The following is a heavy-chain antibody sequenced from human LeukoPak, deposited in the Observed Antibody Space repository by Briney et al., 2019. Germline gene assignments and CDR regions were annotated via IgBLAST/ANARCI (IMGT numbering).Heavy chain of an antibody. CDR3: VKRSDSGGYYYVL. Sequence: AGSLKLSCSASGFTFSSSAMHWVRQAPGKGLEYVSAISSDGGGTYYADSVKGSFTISRDNSKNTLYLQMSSLRGDDTAVYYCVKRSDSGGYYYVLWGQGILVTVSS. J-gene: IGHJ4*02. V-gene: IGHV3-64D*06. CDR1: GFTFSSSA. D-gene: IGHD3-22*01. CDR2: ISSDGGGT.